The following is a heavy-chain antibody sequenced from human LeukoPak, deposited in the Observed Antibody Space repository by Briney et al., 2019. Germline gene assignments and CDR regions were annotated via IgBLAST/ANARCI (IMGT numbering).Heavy chain of an antibody. V-gene: IGHV3-21*01. J-gene: IGHJ4*02. CDR1: GFTFSSYS. CDR2: ISSGSKYI. D-gene: IGHD5-18*01. Sequence: GGSLRLSCAASGFTFSSYSMNWVRQAPGKGLEWVSSISSGSKYIYNADSVKGRFTISRDNAKNSLYLQMNSLRAEDTAVYYCARALSYNYGSMDFWGQGTLVIVSS. CDR3: ARALSYNYGSMDF.